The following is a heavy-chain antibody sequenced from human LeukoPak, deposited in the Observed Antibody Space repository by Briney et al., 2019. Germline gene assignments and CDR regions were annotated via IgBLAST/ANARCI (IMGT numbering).Heavy chain of an antibody. CDR1: GFTFSSYA. D-gene: IGHD6-19*01. J-gene: IGHJ4*02. CDR2: ISGSGGST. CDR3: AKDASVAGTTTDFDY. Sequence: GGSLRLSCAASGFTFSSYAMSWVRQAPGKGLDWVSTISGSGGSTYYADSVKGRFTISRDNSKNTLYLQMNSLRAEDTAVYYCAKDASVAGTTTDFDYWGQGTLVTVSS. V-gene: IGHV3-23*01.